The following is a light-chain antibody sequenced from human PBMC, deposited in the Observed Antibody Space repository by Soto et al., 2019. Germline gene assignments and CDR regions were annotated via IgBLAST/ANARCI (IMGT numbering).Light chain of an antibody. Sequence: DIQMTQSTSSLSASVGDRVTITFRASQGISSWLAWYQQKPGKAPKLLIYKASSLESGVPSRFSGSGSGTEFTLTISSLQPDDFATYYCQQYNSYSWTFGQGTKVEIK. V-gene: IGKV1-5*03. CDR3: QQYNSYSWT. CDR2: KAS. J-gene: IGKJ1*01. CDR1: QGISSW.